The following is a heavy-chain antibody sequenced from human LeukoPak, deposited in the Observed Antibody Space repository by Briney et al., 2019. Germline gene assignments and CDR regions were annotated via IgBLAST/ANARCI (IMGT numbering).Heavy chain of an antibody. CDR3: AKDGHYYGSGSTHFDY. J-gene: IGHJ4*02. Sequence: PGGSLRLSCAASGFTFDDYGMSWVRQAPGKGLEWVSGINWNGGSTGYADSVKGRFTISRDNAKNSLYLQMNSLRAEDTAVYYCAKDGHYYGSGSTHFDYWGQGTLVTVSS. D-gene: IGHD3-10*01. CDR1: GFTFDDYG. V-gene: IGHV3-20*04. CDR2: INWNGGST.